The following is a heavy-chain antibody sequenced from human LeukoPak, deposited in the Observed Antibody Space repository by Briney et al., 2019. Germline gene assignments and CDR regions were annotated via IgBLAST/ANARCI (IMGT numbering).Heavy chain of an antibody. CDR2: ISVYNGYT. CDR3: ARVNMVGPILEDYYFYMDV. Sequence: ASVKVSCKAAGYTFTSYGFSWVRQAPGPGLEWMGGISVYNGYTYNSQKFLNRVTMTTDTSTTTAYLELRSLKSDDTAVYYCARVNMVGPILEDYYFYMDVWGKGTAVTVSS. D-gene: IGHD1-26*01. J-gene: IGHJ6*03. V-gene: IGHV1-18*01. CDR1: GYTFTSYG.